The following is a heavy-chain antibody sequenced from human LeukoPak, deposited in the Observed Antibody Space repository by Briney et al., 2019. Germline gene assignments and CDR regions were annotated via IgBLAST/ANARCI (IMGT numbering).Heavy chain of an antibody. D-gene: IGHD3-10*01. V-gene: IGHV3-30*03. CDR1: GFTFSGYG. CDR3: ARGRLAPWFGELYRYYGMDV. J-gene: IGHJ6*02. CDR2: ISYDGSNK. Sequence: TGESLRLSCAASGFTFSGYGMHWVRQAPGKGLEWVAVISYDGSNKYYADSVKGRFTISRDNSKNTLYLQMNSLRAEDTAVYYCARGRLAPWFGELYRYYGMDVWGQGTTVTVSS.